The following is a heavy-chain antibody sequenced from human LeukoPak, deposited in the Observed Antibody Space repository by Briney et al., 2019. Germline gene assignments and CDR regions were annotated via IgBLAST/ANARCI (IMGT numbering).Heavy chain of an antibody. J-gene: IGHJ4*02. D-gene: IGHD3-10*01. CDR3: ARGGLGSYPHYFDY. CDR1: GVTVSSNY. V-gene: IGHV3-66*01. CDR2: IYSGGST. Sequence: GGSLRLSCAASGVTVSSNYMSWVRQAPGKGLEWVSVIYSGGSTYYADSVKGRFTISRDNAKNTLYLQMNSLRAEDTAVYYCARGGLGSYPHYFDYWGQGTLVTVSS.